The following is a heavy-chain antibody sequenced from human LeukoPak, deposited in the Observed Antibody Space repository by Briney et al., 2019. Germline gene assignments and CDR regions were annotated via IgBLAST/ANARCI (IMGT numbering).Heavy chain of an antibody. CDR2: IYYSGSA. D-gene: IGHD6-19*01. J-gene: IGHJ4*02. Sequence: SETLSLTCTVSGGSISSYYWSWIRQPPGKGLEWIGYIYYSGSANYNPSLKSRVTISVDTSKNQFSLKLSSVTAADTAVYYCAREVAYSSGWYLDYWGQGTLVTVSS. CDR1: GGSISSYY. V-gene: IGHV4-59*01. CDR3: AREVAYSSGWYLDY.